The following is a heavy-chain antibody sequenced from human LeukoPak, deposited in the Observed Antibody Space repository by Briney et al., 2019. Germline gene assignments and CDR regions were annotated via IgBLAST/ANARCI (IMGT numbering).Heavy chain of an antibody. Sequence: SCKASGFTFTGYYVHWVRQAPGKGLEWVSYIGPSSNAIFYADSVQGRFTISRDNARNSLYLHMHSLRDEDTAVYYCARAAYSSSPDYWGQGTLVTVSS. CDR1: GFTFTGYY. CDR2: IGPSSNAI. V-gene: IGHV3-48*02. D-gene: IGHD6-13*01. CDR3: ARAAYSSSPDY. J-gene: IGHJ4*02.